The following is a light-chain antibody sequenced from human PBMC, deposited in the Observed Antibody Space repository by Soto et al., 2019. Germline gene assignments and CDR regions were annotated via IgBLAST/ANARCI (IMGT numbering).Light chain of an antibody. Sequence: QSALTQPASVSGSPGQSITISCTGTSSDVGGYNYVSWYQHHPGKAPKLMIYEVSNRPSGVSNRFSGSKSGNTASLTISGLQAEDEADYYCISYTGSSTPVFGGGTKLTVL. V-gene: IGLV2-14*01. J-gene: IGLJ3*02. CDR2: EVS. CDR3: ISYTGSSTPV. CDR1: SSDVGGYNY.